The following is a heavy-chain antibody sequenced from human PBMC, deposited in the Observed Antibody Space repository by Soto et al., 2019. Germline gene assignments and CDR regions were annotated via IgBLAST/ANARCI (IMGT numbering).Heavy chain of an antibody. Sequence: SETLSLTCTVSSGSVSTYYWSWIRQPAGKGLEWIGRIFINGNTNYNPSLGSRVTMSVDTSKGQFSLNLTSVTAADTAVYFCARSGGSYNFDSWGQGILVTVSS. V-gene: IGHV4-4*07. D-gene: IGHD1-26*01. CDR1: SGSVSTYY. J-gene: IGHJ4*02. CDR2: IFINGNT. CDR3: ARSGGSYNFDS.